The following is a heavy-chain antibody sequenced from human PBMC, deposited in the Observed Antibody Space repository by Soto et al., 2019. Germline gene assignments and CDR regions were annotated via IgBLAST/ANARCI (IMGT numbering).Heavy chain of an antibody. J-gene: IGHJ6*03. CDR3: ARVGSGAYSSIQNYYYYMDV. CDR1: GGSISSGGYY. CDR2: IYYSGST. V-gene: IGHV4-31*03. Sequence: PSETLSLTCTVSGGSISSGGYYWSWIRQHPGKGLEWIGYIYYSGSTYYNPSLKSRVTISVDTSKNQFSLKLSSVTAADTAVYYCARVGSGAYSSIQNYYYYMDVWGKGTTVTVSS. D-gene: IGHD6-13*01.